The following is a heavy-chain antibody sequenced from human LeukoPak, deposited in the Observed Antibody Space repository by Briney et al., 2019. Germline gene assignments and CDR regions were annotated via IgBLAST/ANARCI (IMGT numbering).Heavy chain of an antibody. D-gene: IGHD5-18*01. Sequence: GGSLRLSCAASGFTFSRYGMHWVRQTPGKGLEWVAVISYDASNKYYADSVKGRFTISRDNSKNTLYLQMNSLRAEDTAVYYCAESHGYSYGFDYWGQGTLVTVSS. CDR2: ISYDASNK. CDR3: AESHGYSYGFDY. J-gene: IGHJ4*02. V-gene: IGHV3-30*03. CDR1: GFTFSRYG.